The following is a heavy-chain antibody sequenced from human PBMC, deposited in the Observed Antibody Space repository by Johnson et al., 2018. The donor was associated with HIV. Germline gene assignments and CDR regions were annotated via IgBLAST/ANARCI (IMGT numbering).Heavy chain of an antibody. CDR1: GFTLNTYG. CDR3: AIDMVRGVTAGGAFDI. Sequence: QVQLVESGGGVVQPGGSLRLSCAASGFTLNTYGMHWVRQAPGKGLAWVAFIRYDGSYKYYVDSVKGRFIISRDNSKNTLYLQINRLRGEDPAVYYCAIDMVRGVTAGGAFDIWGQGTMVTVSS. CDR2: IRYDGSYK. V-gene: IGHV3-30*02. J-gene: IGHJ3*02. D-gene: IGHD3-10*01.